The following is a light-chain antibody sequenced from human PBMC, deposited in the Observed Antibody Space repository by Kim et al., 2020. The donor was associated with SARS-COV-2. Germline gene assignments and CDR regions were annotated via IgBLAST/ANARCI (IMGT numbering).Light chain of an antibody. J-gene: IGKJ3*01. V-gene: IGKV3-20*01. CDR2: GAS. Sequence: EIVLTQSPGTLSLSPGERATLSCRASQSVSSSYLAWYQQKPGQAPRLLIYGASSRATGIPDRISGSGSGTDFTLTISRLEPEEFAVYYCQQYGSSPLTFGGGTKVDSK. CDR1: QSVSSSY. CDR3: QQYGSSPLT.